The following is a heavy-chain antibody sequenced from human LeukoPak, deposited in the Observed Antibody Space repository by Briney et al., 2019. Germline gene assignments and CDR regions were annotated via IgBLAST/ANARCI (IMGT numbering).Heavy chain of an antibody. CDR2: INSDGGST. CDR1: GFTFSSYW. V-gene: IGHV3-74*01. D-gene: IGHD1-26*01. Sequence: GGSLRLSCTASGFTFSSYWMHWVRQAPGKGLVWVSRINSDGGSTSYADSVKGRFTISRDNAKNTLYLQMNSLRAEDTAVYYCARGPSHSGSYFVYWGQGTLVTVSS. CDR3: ARGPSHSGSYFVY. J-gene: IGHJ4*02.